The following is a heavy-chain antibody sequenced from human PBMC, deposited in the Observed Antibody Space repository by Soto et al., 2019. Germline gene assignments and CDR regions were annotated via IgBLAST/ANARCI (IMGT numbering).Heavy chain of an antibody. CDR1: GGAFTNYS. J-gene: IGHJ6*02. Sequence: GASVKVSCKVSGGAFTNYSLNWVRHAPGQGLEWLGGIIPLHNTSNYSLKLLGRGSVTADISSNTVYMHLSALTSDDTATYYCAIWSNWNPLYYRGMDVWGQGTTVTVSS. V-gene: IGHV1-69*08. CDR3: AIWSNWNPLYYRGMDV. D-gene: IGHD1-20*01. CDR2: IIPLHNTS.